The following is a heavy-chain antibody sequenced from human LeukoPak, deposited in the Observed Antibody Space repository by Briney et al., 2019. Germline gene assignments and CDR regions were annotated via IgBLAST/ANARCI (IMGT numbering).Heavy chain of an antibody. V-gene: IGHV4-34*01. CDR3: ARGVYGDYKFDY. CDR2: MNHSGSS. D-gene: IGHD4-17*01. Sequence: PSETLSLTCTVSGGSISSYYWSWIRQPPGKGLEWIAEMNHSGSSNYNPSLKSRVTISLDASKNHFSLKLRSVTAADTAVYYCARGVYGDYKFDYWGQGTLVTVSS. CDR1: GGSISSYY. J-gene: IGHJ4*02.